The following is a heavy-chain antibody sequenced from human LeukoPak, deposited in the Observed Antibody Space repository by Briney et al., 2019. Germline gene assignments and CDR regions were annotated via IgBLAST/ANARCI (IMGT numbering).Heavy chain of an antibody. CDR1: GGSISSYY. J-gene: IGHJ3*02. CDR3: ARHALVDYYDSSGYGGKGAFDI. CDR2: IYHSGST. V-gene: IGHV4-59*08. Sequence: SETLSLTCTVSGGSISSYYRSWIRQPPGKGLEWIGSIYHSGSTYYNPSLKSRVTISVDTSKNQFSLKLSSVTAADTAVYYCARHALVDYYDSSGYGGKGAFDIWGQGTMVTVSS. D-gene: IGHD3-22*01.